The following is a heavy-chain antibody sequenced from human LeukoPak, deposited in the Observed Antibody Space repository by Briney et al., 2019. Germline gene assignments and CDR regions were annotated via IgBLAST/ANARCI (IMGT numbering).Heavy chain of an antibody. D-gene: IGHD5-18*01. J-gene: IGHJ4*02. CDR3: ARDRRGYSYGFDY. V-gene: IGHV3-48*01. CDR1: GFTFSSYA. Sequence: PGGSLRLSCAASGFTFSSYAMSWVRQAPGKGLEWVSYISSSSSTIYYADSVKGRFTISRDNAKNSLYLQMNSLRAEDTAVYYCARDRRGYSYGFDYWGQGTLVTVSS. CDR2: ISSSSSTI.